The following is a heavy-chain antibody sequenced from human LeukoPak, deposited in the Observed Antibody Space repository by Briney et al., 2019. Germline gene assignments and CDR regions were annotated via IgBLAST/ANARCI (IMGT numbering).Heavy chain of an antibody. CDR2: IYPGDSDT. D-gene: IGHD6-13*01. V-gene: IGHV5-51*01. CDR3: ARYGSSWPFDF. CDR1: GYSFTSFW. Sequence: GESLKISCKASGYSFTSFWIGWVRQMPGKGLEWLGMIYPGDSDTRYSPSFQGQVTISADKSINTAYLQWNSLKTSDTAMYYCARYGSSWPFDFWGQGTVVTVSS. J-gene: IGHJ4*02.